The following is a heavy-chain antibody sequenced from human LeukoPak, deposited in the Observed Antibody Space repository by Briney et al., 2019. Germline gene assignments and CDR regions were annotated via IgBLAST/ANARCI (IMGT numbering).Heavy chain of an antibody. CDR2: ISGGGDIT. V-gene: IGHV3-23*01. D-gene: IGHD2-21*02. J-gene: IGHJ4*02. CDR1: GFNFANHA. Sequence: GGSLRLSCAASGFNFANHAMSWVRQTPGQGLEWGSAISGGGDITYYADSVTGRFTISRDNSKATLFLQMHSLRPGDTAVYYCVREDTPATANYWGQGTLVTISS. CDR3: VREDTPATANY.